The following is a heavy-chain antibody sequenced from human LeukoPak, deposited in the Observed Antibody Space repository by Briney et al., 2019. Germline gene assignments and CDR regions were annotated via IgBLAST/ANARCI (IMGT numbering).Heavy chain of an antibody. Sequence: SETLSLTCTFYGASISSSSYYWGWIRQPPGKRLEGIGSIYYSGTTYDNPSLKSRVTISVDTSRKQFSLKLSSVTASDAAVYYCAGGPYDSGSYTYYFYSWGQGSLVTVSS. CDR2: IYYSGTT. J-gene: IGHJ4*02. CDR1: GASISSSSYY. D-gene: IGHD3-10*01. CDR3: AGGPYDSGSYTYYFYS. V-gene: IGHV4-39*01.